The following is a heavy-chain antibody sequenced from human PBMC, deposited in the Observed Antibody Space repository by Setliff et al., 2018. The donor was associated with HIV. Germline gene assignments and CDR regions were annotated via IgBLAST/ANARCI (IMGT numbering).Heavy chain of an antibody. CDR1: GYSIRSGYY. D-gene: IGHD3-3*01. CDR3: ARGVSYLDY. CDR2: ISWNSGTI. J-gene: IGHJ4*02. Sequence: LSLTCAVSGYSIRSGYYWGWIRQSPGKGLEWVSSISWNSGTIDYADSVKGRFTISRDNAKNSLYLQMNSLRAEDTAVYYCARGVSYLDYWGQGTLVTVSS. V-gene: IGHV3-11*04.